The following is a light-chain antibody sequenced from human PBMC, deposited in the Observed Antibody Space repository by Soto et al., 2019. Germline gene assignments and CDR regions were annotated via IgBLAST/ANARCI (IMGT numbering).Light chain of an antibody. CDR1: QDISNN. CDR3: QQYDALPRT. V-gene: IGKV1-33*01. J-gene: IGKJ2*01. CDR2: DAS. Sequence: DIQMTQSPSSLSASVGDRVTITCQASQDISNNLHWYQVKPGKAPKLLIYDASNLETGVPSRFSGSGSGTDFTFTINSLEPEDVATYYCQQYDALPRTFGQGTKLQVK.